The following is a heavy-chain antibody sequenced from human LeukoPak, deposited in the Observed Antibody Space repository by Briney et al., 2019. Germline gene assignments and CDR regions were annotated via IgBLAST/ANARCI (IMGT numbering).Heavy chain of an antibody. J-gene: IGHJ6*03. CDR2: ISWNSGSI. V-gene: IGHV3-9*03. CDR3: AKDSKVRGANYYYYYMDV. Sequence: GGSLRLSCAAPGFTFDDYAMHWVRQAPGKGLEWVSGISWNSGSIGYADSVKGRFTISRDNAKNSLYLQMNSLRAEDMALYYCAKDSKVRGANYYYYYMDVWGKGTTVTVSS. D-gene: IGHD3-10*01. CDR1: GFTFDDYA.